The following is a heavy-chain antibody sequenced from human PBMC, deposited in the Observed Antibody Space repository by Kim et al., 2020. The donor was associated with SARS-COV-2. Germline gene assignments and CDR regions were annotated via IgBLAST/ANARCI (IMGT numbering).Heavy chain of an antibody. J-gene: IGHJ3*02. D-gene: IGHD3-22*01. CDR1: GGSFSGYY. CDR3: ARNRRITMIVVVITTGAFDI. V-gene: IGHV4-34*01. Sequence: SETLSLTCAVYGGSFSGYYWSWIRQPPGKGLEWIGEINHSGSTNYNPSLKSRVTISVDTSKNQFSLKLSSVTAADTAVYYCARNRRITMIVVVITTGAFDIWGQGTMVTVSS. CDR2: INHSGST.